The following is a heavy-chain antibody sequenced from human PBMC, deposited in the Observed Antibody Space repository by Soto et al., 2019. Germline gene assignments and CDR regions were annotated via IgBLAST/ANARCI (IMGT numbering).Heavy chain of an antibody. CDR3: AKSPRYCTTGVCYWYFDL. J-gene: IGHJ2*01. V-gene: IGHV3-9*01. CDR2: ISWNSGSI. Sequence: EVQLVESGGGLVQPGRSLRLSCAASGFTFDDYAMHWVRQAPGKGLEWVSGISWNSGSIGYADSVKGRFTISRDNAKNSLYLQMNSLRAEDTALYYCAKSPRYCTTGVCYWYFDLWGRGTLVTVSS. CDR1: GFTFDDYA. D-gene: IGHD2-8*01.